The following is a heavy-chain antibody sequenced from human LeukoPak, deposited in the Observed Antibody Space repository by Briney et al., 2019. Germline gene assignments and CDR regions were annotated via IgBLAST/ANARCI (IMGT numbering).Heavy chain of an antibody. J-gene: IGHJ6*03. V-gene: IGHV1-18*01. CDR1: GYTFTSYG. CDR2: ISAYNGNT. CDR3: AAVDTAMSYYYYMDV. Sequence: ASMKVSCKASGYTFTSYGISWVRQAPGQGLEWMGWISAYNGNTNYAQKFQGRVTITADESTSTAYMELSSLRSEDTAVYYCAAVDTAMSYYYYMDVWGKRTTVTVSS. D-gene: IGHD5-18*01.